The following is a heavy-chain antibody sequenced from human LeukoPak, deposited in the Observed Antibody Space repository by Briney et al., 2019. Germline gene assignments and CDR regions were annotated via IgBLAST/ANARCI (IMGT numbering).Heavy chain of an antibody. V-gene: IGHV1-18*01. J-gene: IGHJ4*02. CDR2: ISSHNGKT. CDR1: GYTFINDG. D-gene: IGHD1-1*01. CDR3: ARQYCITTDCSMIQTYFDY. Sequence: ASVKVSCKTSGYTFINDGINWVRQAPGQGLEWMGWISSHNGKTNYAQNLQDRITMTTDTSATTAYLELRSLKSDDTAVYFCARQYCITTDCSMIQTYFDYWGQGTLVTVSS.